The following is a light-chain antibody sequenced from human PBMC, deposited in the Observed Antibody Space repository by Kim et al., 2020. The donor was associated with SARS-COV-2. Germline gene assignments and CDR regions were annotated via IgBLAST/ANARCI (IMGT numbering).Light chain of an antibody. V-gene: IGKV3-15*01. CDR2: GAS. Sequence: VSPGERATLSCRASQSLRSNLAWYQQKPGQAPRLLIYGASTRATGIPARFSGSGSGTEFTLTISSLQSEDFAVYYCQQYSSWPLTFGGGTKVDIK. CDR1: QSLRSN. CDR3: QQYSSWPLT. J-gene: IGKJ4*01.